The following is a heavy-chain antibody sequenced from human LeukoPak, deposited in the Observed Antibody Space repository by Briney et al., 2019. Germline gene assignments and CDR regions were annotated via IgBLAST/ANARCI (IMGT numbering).Heavy chain of an antibody. CDR1: GGSFSGYY. Sequence: PSETLSLTCAVYGGSFSGYYWSWIRQPPGKGLEWIGEINHSGSTNYNPSLKSRVTISVDTSKNQFSLKLGSVTAADTAVYYGARNYVWGSYIDYWGQGTLVTVSS. CDR3: ARNYVWGSYIDY. V-gene: IGHV4-34*01. D-gene: IGHD3-16*01. J-gene: IGHJ4*02. CDR2: INHSGST.